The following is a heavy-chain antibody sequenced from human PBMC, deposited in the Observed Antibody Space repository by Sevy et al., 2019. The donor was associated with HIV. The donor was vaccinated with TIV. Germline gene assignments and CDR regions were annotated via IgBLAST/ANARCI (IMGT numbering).Heavy chain of an antibody. Sequence: GGCLRLSCAASGFTFSSYSMNWVRQAPGKGLEWVSFISGLSNYIYYADSVKGRFTISRDNAKNSVYLQMNSLRAEDTALYYCARDPLSTLFDASDIWGQGTMVTVSS. D-gene: IGHD2-15*01. CDR3: ARDPLSTLFDASDI. V-gene: IGHV3-21*01. J-gene: IGHJ3*02. CDR2: ISGLSNYI. CDR1: GFTFSSYS.